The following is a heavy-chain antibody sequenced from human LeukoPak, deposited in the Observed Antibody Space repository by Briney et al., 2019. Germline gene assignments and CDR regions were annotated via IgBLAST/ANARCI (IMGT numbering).Heavy chain of an antibody. Sequence: PGGSLRLSCAASGFTVSGNYMSWVRQAPGKGLEWVSTISDSGSTFYADSVKGRFTISRDNSKNTLFLQMNGLRADDTAVYYCAKDWPSEWQQLPDYDAVDVWGQGTMVTVSS. CDR2: ISDSGST. V-gene: IGHV3-23*01. CDR1: GFTVSGNY. CDR3: AKDWPSEWQQLPDYDAVDV. D-gene: IGHD6-13*01. J-gene: IGHJ3*01.